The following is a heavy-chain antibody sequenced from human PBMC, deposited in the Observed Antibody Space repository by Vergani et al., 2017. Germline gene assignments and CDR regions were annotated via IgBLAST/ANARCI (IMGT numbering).Heavy chain of an antibody. D-gene: IGHD3-9*01. V-gene: IGHV3-73*01. Sequence: EVQLVESGGGLVQPGGSLKLSCAASGFTFSGSAMHWVRQASGKGLEWVGRIRSKANSYATAYAASVKGRFTISRDDSKNTAYLQMNSLKTEDTAVYYCAKDGRSIAAWGLDDILTGYYDYWGQGTLVTVSS. CDR2: IRSKANSYAT. CDR3: AKDGRSIAAWGLDDILTGYYDY. J-gene: IGHJ4*02. CDR1: GFTFSGSA.